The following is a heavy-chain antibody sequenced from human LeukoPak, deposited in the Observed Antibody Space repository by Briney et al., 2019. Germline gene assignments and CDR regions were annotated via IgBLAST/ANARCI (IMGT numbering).Heavy chain of an antibody. V-gene: IGHV4-31*03. CDR2: IYYSGST. D-gene: IGHD2-2*02. J-gene: IGHJ5*02. CDR3: ARDYRDRYCSSTSCHTGFDP. Sequence: SETLSLTCTVSGGSISSGGYYWSWIRQHPGKGLEWIGYIYYSGSTYYNPSLKSRVTISVDTSKNQFSLKLSSVTAADTAVYYCARDYRDRYCSSTSCHTGFDPWDQGTLVTVSS. CDR1: GGSISSGGYY.